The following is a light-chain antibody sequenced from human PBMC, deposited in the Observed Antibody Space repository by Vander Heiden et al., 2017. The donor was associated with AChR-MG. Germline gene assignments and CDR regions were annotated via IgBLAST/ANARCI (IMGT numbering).Light chain of an antibody. J-gene: IGLJ1*01. CDR1: SSDVGSYNL. V-gene: IGLV2-23*02. CDR3: CSYAGSSPYV. Sequence: SALTQPASVSGSPGPSITISCPGTSSDVGSYNLVAWYQQQPGKATKLMIYEVSKRPGGVSNGFSGSKSGNTASRTISGRQAEDEADYYCCSYAGSSPYVVGTGTKVTVL. CDR2: EVS.